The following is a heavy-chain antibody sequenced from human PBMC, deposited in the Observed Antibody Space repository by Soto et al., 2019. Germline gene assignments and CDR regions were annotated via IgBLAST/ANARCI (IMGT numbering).Heavy chain of an antibody. CDR1: GYSFTSYW. CDR2: IDPSDSYT. CDR3: ARQEQQLAYYYYGMDV. J-gene: IGHJ6*02. V-gene: IGHV5-10-1*01. Sequence: PGESLKISCKGSGYSFTSYWISWVRQMPGKGLEWMGRIDPSDSYTNYSPSFQGHVTISADKSISTAYLQWSSLKASDTATYYCARQEQQLAYYYYGMDVWGQGTTVTVSS. D-gene: IGHD6-13*01.